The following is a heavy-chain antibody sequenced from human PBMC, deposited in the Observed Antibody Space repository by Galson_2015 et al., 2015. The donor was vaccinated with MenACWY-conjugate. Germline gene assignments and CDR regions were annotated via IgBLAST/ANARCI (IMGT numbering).Heavy chain of an antibody. V-gene: IGHV5-51*03. CDR3: ARRRVPAAIEYDAFDI. D-gene: IGHD2-2*02. J-gene: IGHJ3*02. CDR2: IYPGDSDT. Sequence: QSGAEVKKPGESLTISCKGSGYSFTSYWIGWVRQMPGKGLEWMGIIYPGDSDTRYSPSFQGQVTISADKSISTAYLQWSSLKASDTAMYYCARRRVPAAIEYDAFDIWGQGTMVTVSS. CDR1: GYSFTSYW.